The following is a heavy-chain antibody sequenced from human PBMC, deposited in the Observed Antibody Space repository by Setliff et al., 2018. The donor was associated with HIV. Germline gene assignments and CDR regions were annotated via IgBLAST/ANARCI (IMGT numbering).Heavy chain of an antibody. V-gene: IGHV4-39*01. CDR1: GGSITTSTFY. J-gene: IGHJ4*01. CDR3: ARLMHYYDSFWVLWRENYFDS. D-gene: IGHD3-22*01. CDR2: IYYSGST. Sequence: SETLSLTCTVSGGSITTSTFYWGWIRQPPGKGLEWIGSIYYSGSTYYNPSLKSRLTITQHTSKSQFSLKLSSVTAADTAVYYCARLMHYYDSFWVLWRENYFDSWGRGTLVTVSS.